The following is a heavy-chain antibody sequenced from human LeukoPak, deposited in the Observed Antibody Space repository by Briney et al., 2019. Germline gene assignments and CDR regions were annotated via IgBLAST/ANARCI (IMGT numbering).Heavy chain of an antibody. CDR3: TTGSSSWYFYYYYMDV. J-gene: IGHJ6*03. Sequence: PGGSLRLSCAASEFTFSNAWMSWVRQAPGKGLEWVGRIKSKSDGGKTDYAAPGQGRITILRDDSNNMLYLQMNSLKTEDTAVYYCTTGSSSWYFYYYYMDVWGKGTTVTVSS. CDR1: EFTFSNAW. D-gene: IGHD6-13*01. V-gene: IGHV3-15*01. CDR2: IKSKSDGGKT.